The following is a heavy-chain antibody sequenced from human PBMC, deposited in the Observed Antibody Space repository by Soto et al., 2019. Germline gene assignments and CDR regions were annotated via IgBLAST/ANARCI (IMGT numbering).Heavy chain of an antibody. J-gene: IGHJ5*02. Sequence: PGESLKISCKGSGYSFAGYWITWVRQKPGKGLEWMGRIDPSDSQTYYSPSFRGHVTISATKSITTVFLQWSSLRASDTAMYYCARQIYASDTGPNFQYYLDPWGQGAPVTVSS. CDR1: GYSFAGYW. CDR2: IDPSDSQT. V-gene: IGHV5-10-1*01. D-gene: IGHD5-18*01. CDR3: ARQIYASDTGPNFQYYLDP.